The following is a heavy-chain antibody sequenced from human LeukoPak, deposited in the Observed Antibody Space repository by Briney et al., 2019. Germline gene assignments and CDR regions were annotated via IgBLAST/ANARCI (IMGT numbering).Heavy chain of an antibody. CDR1: GGSFSGYY. CDR2: INHSGST. V-gene: IGHV4-34*01. CDR3: ARMRDGYKNWYFDL. D-gene: IGHD5-24*01. Sequence: PSETLSLTCAVYGGSFSGYYWSWIRQPPGKGLEWIGEINHSGSTNYNPSLKSRVTISVDTSKNQFSLKLSSVTAADTAVYYCARMRDGYKNWYFDLWGRGTLVTVSS. J-gene: IGHJ2*01.